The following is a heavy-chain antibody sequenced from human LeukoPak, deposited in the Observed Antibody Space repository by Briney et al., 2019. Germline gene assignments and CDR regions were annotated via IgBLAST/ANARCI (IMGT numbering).Heavy chain of an antibody. J-gene: IGHJ4*02. CDR2: IKSKTDGGTT. V-gene: IGHV3-15*01. CDR1: GFTFSNAX. Sequence: GGSXXLXCAASGFTFSNAXMSWVRXAPGKGXEWVGRIKSKTDGGTTDYAAPVKGRFTISRDDSKNTLYLQMNSLKTEDTAVYYCTTLYCSGGSCYSDFDYWGQGTLVTVSS. CDR3: TTLYCSGGSCYSDFDY. D-gene: IGHD2-15*01.